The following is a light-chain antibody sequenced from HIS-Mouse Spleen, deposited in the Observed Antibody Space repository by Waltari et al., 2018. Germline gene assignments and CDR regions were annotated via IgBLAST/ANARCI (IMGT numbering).Light chain of an antibody. CDR1: ALPKKY. Sequence: SYELTQPPSVSVSPGQTARITCSGDALPKKYAYWYQQKSGQAPVLVIYEDSKRPSGFPESFSGSRSGTMATLTISGAQVEDEADYYCYSTDSSGNHRVFGGGTKLTVL. CDR2: EDS. J-gene: IGLJ2*01. V-gene: IGLV3-10*01. CDR3: YSTDSSGNHRV.